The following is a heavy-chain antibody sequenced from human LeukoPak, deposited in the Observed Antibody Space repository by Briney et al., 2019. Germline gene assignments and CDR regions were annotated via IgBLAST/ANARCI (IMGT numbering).Heavy chain of an antibody. J-gene: IGHJ4*02. CDR3: AKGNGYSYGRSYFDY. Sequence: PGGSLRLSCAASGFTFSSYAMGWVRQAPGKGLEWVSAITASGGNTYYADSVKGRFTISRDNSKNTLYLQVSSLRAEDTAVYYCAKGNGYSYGRSYFDYWGQGTLVTVSS. V-gene: IGHV3-23*01. CDR1: GFTFSSYA. CDR2: ITASGGNT. D-gene: IGHD5-18*01.